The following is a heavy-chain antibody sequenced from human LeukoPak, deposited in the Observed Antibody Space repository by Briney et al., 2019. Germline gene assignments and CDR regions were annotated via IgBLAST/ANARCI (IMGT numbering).Heavy chain of an antibody. V-gene: IGHV3-48*04. CDR1: GFTFSSYS. D-gene: IGHD2-15*01. CDR3: ARPVVAATTPDVFDI. CDR2: ISSGGITI. Sequence: PGGSLRLSCAASGFTFSSYSMNWVRQAPGKGLEWVSYISSGGITIYYADSVKGRFTISKDNAKNSLYLQMSSLRAEDTAVYYCARPVVAATTPDVFDIWGQGTMVTVSS. J-gene: IGHJ3*02.